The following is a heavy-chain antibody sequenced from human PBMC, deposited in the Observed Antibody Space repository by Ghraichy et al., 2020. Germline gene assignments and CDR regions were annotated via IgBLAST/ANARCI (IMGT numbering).Heavy chain of an antibody. D-gene: IGHD3-3*01. CDR2: IYHSGST. CDR3: ARDSGFWSPKDYFDH. J-gene: IGHJ4*01. Sequence: SETLSLTCTVSGDSISNYYWGWTRQPPGKGLEWIGNIYHSGSTNYNPSLRSRVTISVDTSKNQFSLKLSSVTAADTAVYYCARDSGFWSPKDYFDHWGHGILVTVSS. CDR1: GDSISNYY. V-gene: IGHV4-59*01.